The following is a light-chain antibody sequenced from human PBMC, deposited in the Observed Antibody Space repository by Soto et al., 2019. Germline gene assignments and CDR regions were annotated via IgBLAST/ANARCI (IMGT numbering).Light chain of an antibody. CDR1: ISDVGGYNY. V-gene: IGLV2-11*01. J-gene: IGLJ1*01. CDR3: CSYAGSYTYV. CDR2: DVS. Sequence: QSALTQPRSVSGSPGQSVTISCTGTISDVGGYNYVSWYQQHPGKAPKLMIYDVSNRPSGVPDRFSGSKSGNTASLTISGLQAEDEAAYYCCSYAGSYTYVFGTGTKLTVL.